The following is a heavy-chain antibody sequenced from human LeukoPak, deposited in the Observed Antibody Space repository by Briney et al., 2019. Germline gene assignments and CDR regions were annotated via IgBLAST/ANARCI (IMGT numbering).Heavy chain of an antibody. D-gene: IGHD6-6*01. J-gene: IGHJ6*03. Sequence: GGSLRLSCAASGFTFSSYSMNWVRQAPGKGLEWVSSISSSRSYIYYADSVKGRFTISRDNAKNSLYLQMNSLRAEDTAVYYCASSSSGPYYYYYMDVWGKGTTVTVSS. CDR3: ASSSSGPYYYYYMDV. V-gene: IGHV3-21*01. CDR2: ISSSRSYI. CDR1: GFTFSSYS.